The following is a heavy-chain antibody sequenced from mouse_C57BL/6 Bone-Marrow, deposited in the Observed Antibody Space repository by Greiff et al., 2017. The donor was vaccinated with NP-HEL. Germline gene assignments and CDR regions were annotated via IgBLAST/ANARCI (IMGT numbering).Heavy chain of an antibody. CDR1: GFSLTSYA. Sequence: VQGVESGPGLVAPSQSLSITCPVSGFSLTSYAISWVRQPPGTGLEWLGVIWTGGGTNYNSALKSRLSISKDNSKSQVFLKMNSLQTDDTARYYCAINWEGGYFDYWGQGTTLTVSS. CDR3: AINWEGGYFDY. J-gene: IGHJ2*01. D-gene: IGHD4-1*01. CDR2: IWTGGGT. V-gene: IGHV2-9-1*01.